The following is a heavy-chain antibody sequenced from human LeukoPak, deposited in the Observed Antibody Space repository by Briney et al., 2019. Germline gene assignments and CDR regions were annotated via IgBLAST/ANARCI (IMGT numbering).Heavy chain of an antibody. D-gene: IGHD3-10*01. CDR2: ISSSSSTI. Sequence: GGSLRLSCAASGFTFSSYSMNWVRQAPGKGLEWVSYISSSSSTIYYADSVKGRFTISRDNAKNSLYLQMNSLRAEDTAVYYCARRNYYGSGSYIDYWGQGTLVTVSS. CDR3: ARRNYYGSGSYIDY. V-gene: IGHV3-48*04. CDR1: GFTFSSYS. J-gene: IGHJ4*02.